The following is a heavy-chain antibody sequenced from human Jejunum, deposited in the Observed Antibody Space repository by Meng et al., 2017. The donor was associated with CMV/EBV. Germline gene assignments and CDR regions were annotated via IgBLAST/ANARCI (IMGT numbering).Heavy chain of an antibody. CDR3: AGGLGGTIDY. Sequence: CAASGLTFSNYGMTWVRQAPGKGLEWVAVISYDGSDNYYADSVKGRFTISRDNSKNTLDLQMNSLRAEDTAVYYCAGGLGGTIDYWGQGTLVTVSS. CDR2: ISYDGSDN. V-gene: IGHV3-30*03. D-gene: IGHD1-26*01. CDR1: GLTFSNYG. J-gene: IGHJ4*02.